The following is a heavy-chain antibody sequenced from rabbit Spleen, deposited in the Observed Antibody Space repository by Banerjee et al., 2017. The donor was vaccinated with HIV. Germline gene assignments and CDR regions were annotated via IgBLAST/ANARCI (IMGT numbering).Heavy chain of an antibody. V-gene: IGHV1S45*01. J-gene: IGHJ4*01. CDR2: ISAGSSTGT. CDR3: ARDGYSRGWGIILYYFNL. D-gene: IGHD4-1*01. CDR1: GFSFSSNYW. Sequence: QEQLVESGGGLVQPEGSLTLTCTASGFSFSSNYWMCWVRQAPGKGLEWIACISAGSSTGTYYANWAKGRFTISKTSSTTVTLQMTSLTAADTAAYFCARDGYSRGWGIILYYFNLWGPGTLVTVS.